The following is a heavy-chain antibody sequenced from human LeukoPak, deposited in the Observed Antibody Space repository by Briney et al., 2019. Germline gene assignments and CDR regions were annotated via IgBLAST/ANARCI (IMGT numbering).Heavy chain of an antibody. J-gene: IGHJ4*02. V-gene: IGHV1-58*02. D-gene: IGHD6-19*01. CDR3: ARGGLGSAFDN. CDR1: GFTFTNSA. Sequence: SVKVSCKASGFTFTNSAMQWVRQARGQRLEWVGWVVVASGNTKYAQKFQERVTITRDMSTSTAYMELSSLRADDTAVFYCARGGLGSAFDNWGQGTLVTVSS. CDR2: VVVASGNT.